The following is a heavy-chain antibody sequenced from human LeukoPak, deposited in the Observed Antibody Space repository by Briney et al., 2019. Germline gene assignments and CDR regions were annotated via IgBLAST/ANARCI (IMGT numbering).Heavy chain of an antibody. Sequence: SETLSLTCTVSGVSISSSSYYWGWIRQPPGKGLEWIGSIYYSGSTYYNPSLKSRVTISVDTSKNQFSLKLSSVTAADTAVYYCARGDFYRYYFDYWGQGTLVTVSS. CDR2: IYYSGST. CDR3: ARGDFYRYYFDY. CDR1: GVSISSSSYY. D-gene: IGHD2/OR15-2a*01. J-gene: IGHJ4*02. V-gene: IGHV4-39*01.